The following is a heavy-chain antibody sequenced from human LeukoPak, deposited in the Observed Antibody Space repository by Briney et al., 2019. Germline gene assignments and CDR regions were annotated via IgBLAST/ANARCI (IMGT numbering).Heavy chain of an antibody. D-gene: IGHD4-23*01. V-gene: IGHV3-30-3*01. CDR1: GFTFSSYA. CDR2: ISYDGSNK. Sequence: QPGRSLRLSCAASGFTFSSYAMHWVRQAPGKGLEWVAVISYDGSNKYYADSVKGRFTISRDNSKNTLYLQMNSLRAEDTAVYYWARDLTTVVTPDYWGQGTLVTVSS. CDR3: ARDLTTVVTPDY. J-gene: IGHJ4*02.